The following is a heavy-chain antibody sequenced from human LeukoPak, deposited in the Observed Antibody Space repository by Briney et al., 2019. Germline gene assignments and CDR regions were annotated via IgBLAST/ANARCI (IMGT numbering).Heavy chain of an antibody. CDR1: GYTFTSYG. CDR3: ARDRINWTYYDFWSGYYTDY. D-gene: IGHD3-3*01. Sequence: GASVKVSCKASGYTFTSYGLSWVRQAPGQGLEWMGWISAYNGNTNYAQKLQGRVTMTTDTSTSTAYMELRSLRSDDTAVYYCARDRINWTYYDFWSGYYTDYWGQGTLVTVSS. CDR2: ISAYNGNT. V-gene: IGHV1-18*01. J-gene: IGHJ4*02.